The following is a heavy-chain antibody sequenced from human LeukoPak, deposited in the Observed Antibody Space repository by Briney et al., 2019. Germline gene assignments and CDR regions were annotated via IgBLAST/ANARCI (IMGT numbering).Heavy chain of an antibody. J-gene: IGHJ4*02. D-gene: IGHD4-23*01. CDR2: IYYSGST. Sequence: SETLSLTCTVSGGSISSYYWSWIRQPPGKGLEWIGYIYYSGSTNYNPSLKSRVTISVDTSKNQFSLKLSSVTAADTAVYYRARGGTTVVTPKGIDYWGQGTLVTVSS. V-gene: IGHV4-59*01. CDR1: GGSISSYY. CDR3: ARGGTTVVTPKGIDY.